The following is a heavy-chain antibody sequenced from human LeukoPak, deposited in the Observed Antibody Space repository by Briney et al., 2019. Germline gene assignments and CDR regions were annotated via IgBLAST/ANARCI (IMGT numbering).Heavy chain of an antibody. V-gene: IGHV4-39*01. Sequence: SETLSLTCTVSGGSISSSSYYWGWIRQPPGKGLEWIGSIYYSGSTYYSPSLKSRVTISVDTSKNQFSLKLSSVTAADTAVYYCARQYYYYSHMDVWGQGTTVTVSS. CDR3: ARQYYYYSHMDV. CDR1: GGSISSSSYY. CDR2: IYYSGST. J-gene: IGHJ6*02.